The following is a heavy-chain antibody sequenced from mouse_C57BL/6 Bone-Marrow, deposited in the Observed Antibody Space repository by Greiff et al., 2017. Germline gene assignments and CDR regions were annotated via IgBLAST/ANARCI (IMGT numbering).Heavy chain of an antibody. V-gene: IGHV1-82*01. CDR2: FYPGDGDT. J-gene: IGHJ1*03. CDR1: GYAFSSSW. CDR3: ARGVANWYFDV. Sequence: QVQLQQSGPELVKPGASVKISCKASGYAFSSSWMNWVKQRPGKGLEWIGRFYPGDGDTNYNGKFKGKATLTADKSSSTAYMQLSSLTSEDAAVYFCARGVANWYFDVWGTGTTVTVSS. D-gene: IGHD1-1*02.